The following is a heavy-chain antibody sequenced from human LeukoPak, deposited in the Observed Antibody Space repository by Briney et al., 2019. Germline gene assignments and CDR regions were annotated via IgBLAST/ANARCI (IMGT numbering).Heavy chain of an antibody. V-gene: IGHV4-59*01. Sequence: PSETLSLTCTVSGGSISSYYWSWIRQPPGEGLEWIGYIYYSGSTNYNPSLKSRVTISVDTSKNQFSLKLSSVTAADTAVYYCARVPRDNYFDYWGQGTLVTVSS. CDR1: GGSISSYY. J-gene: IGHJ4*02. CDR3: ARVPRDNYFDY. CDR2: IYYSGST.